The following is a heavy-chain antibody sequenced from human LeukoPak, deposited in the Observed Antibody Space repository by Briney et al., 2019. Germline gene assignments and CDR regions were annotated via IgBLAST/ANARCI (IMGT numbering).Heavy chain of an antibody. V-gene: IGHV3-23*01. CDR3: ARDYGSTWSGNY. Sequence: PGGSLRLSCAASGFTFSSYAMNWVSQAPGKGLDWVSGGSGSGGSTFYADSVKGRFSISRDNSKNTLYLQMNSLRAEDTAVYYCARDYGSTWSGNYWGQGTLVTVST. J-gene: IGHJ4*02. D-gene: IGHD6-13*01. CDR1: GFTFSSYA. CDR2: GSGSGGST.